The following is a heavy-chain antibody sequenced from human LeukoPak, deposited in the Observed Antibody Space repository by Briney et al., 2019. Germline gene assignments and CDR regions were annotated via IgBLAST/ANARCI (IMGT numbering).Heavy chain of an antibody. CDR3: ALGRVVVTARYYYYGMDV. CDR2: INPSGGST. J-gene: IGHJ6*02. V-gene: IGHV1-46*01. D-gene: IGHD2-21*02. Sequence: GASVKVSCKASGYTFTSYYMHWVRQAPGQGLEWMGIINPSGGSTGYAQKFQGRVTMTRDTSTSTVYMELSSLRSEDTAVYYCALGRVVVTARYYYYGMDVWGQGTTVTVSS. CDR1: GYTFTSYY.